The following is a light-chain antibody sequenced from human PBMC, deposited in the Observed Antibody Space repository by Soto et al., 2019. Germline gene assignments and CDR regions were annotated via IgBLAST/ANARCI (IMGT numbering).Light chain of an antibody. CDR1: QSVFHTSKKRND. Sequence: DIVMTQSPDSLAVSLGERATINCKSSQSVFHTSKKRNDLGGYQQKPGHPPKLIINWASARESGDPDRFSGSGSGRDFALTISNLQAADVAVYYCQQLYSRPRTFGEGTKVEIK. J-gene: IGKJ4*01. V-gene: IGKV4-1*01. CDR3: QQLYSRPRT. CDR2: WAS.